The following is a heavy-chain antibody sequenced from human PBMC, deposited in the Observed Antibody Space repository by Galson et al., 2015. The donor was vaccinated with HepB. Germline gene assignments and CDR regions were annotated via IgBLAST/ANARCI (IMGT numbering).Heavy chain of an antibody. J-gene: IGHJ6*02. D-gene: IGHD3-3*01. V-gene: IGHV3-48*03. CDR1: GFTFSSYE. CDR3: ARGSVLRFLEWLLMDV. Sequence: SLRLSCAASGFTFSSYEMNWVRQAPGKGLEWVSYISSSGSTIYYADSVKGRFTISRDNAKNSLYLQMNSLRAEDTAVYYCARGSVLRFLEWLLMDVWGQGTTVTVSS. CDR2: ISSSGSTI.